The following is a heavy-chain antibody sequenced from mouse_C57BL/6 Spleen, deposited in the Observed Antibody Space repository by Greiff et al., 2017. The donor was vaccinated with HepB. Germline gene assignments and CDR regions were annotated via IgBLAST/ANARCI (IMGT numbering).Heavy chain of an antibody. V-gene: IGHV1-81*01. D-gene: IGHD1-1*01. CDR3: ARFSSLHYAMDY. CDR1: GYTFTSYG. J-gene: IGHJ4*01. CDR2: IYPRSGNT. Sequence: VQRVESGAELARPGASVKLSCKASGYTFTSYGISWVKQRTGQGLEWIGEIYPRSGNTYYNEKFKGKATLTADKSSSTAYMELRSLTSEDSAVYFCARFSSLHYAMDYWGQGTSVTVSS.